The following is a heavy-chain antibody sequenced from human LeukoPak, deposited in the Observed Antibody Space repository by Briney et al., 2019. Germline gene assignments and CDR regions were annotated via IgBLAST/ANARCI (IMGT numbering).Heavy chain of an antibody. J-gene: IGHJ4*02. CDR1: GFTFSSYE. CDR3: ARDPLDYYPTHGGTFDY. V-gene: IGHV3-48*03. CDR2: ISSSGSTI. Sequence: GGSLRLSCAASGFTFSSYEMNWVRQAPGKGLEWVSYISSSGSTIYYADSVKGRFTISRDNAKNSLYLQMNSLRAEDTAVYYCARDPLDYYPTHGGTFDYWGQGTLFTVSS. D-gene: IGHD3-22*01.